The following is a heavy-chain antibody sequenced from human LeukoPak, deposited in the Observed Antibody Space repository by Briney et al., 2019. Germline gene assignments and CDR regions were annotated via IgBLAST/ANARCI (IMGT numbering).Heavy chain of an antibody. CDR2: ICPGDSDT. V-gene: IGHV5-51*01. D-gene: IGHD3-3*01. J-gene: IGHJ6*02. CDR3: AREGLRFLEWPSTYYYYYGMDV. Sequence: RGESLKISCKGSGYSFTSYWIGWVRQMPGKGLEWMGIICPGDSDTRYSPSFQGQVTISADKSISTAYLQWSSLKASDTAMYYCAREGLRFLEWPSTYYYYYGMDVWGQGTTVTVSS. CDR1: GYSFTSYW.